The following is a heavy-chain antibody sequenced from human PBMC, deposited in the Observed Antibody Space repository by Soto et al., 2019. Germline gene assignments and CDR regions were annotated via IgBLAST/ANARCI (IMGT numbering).Heavy chain of an antibody. CDR1: GYTFTIYG. V-gene: IGHV1-18*01. D-gene: IGHD1-26*01. Sequence: ASVKVSCKASGYTFTIYGISWVRQAPGQGLEWMGGISAYNGTTNYAQKLQGRVTITTDTSTSTAYMELSSLRSEDTAVYYCAREVGATSIWGQGTMVTVSS. J-gene: IGHJ3*02. CDR3: AREVGATSI. CDR2: ISAYNGTT.